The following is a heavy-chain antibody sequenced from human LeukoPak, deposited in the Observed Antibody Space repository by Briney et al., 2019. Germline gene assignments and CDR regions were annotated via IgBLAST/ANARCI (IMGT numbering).Heavy chain of an antibody. CDR3: ARPSYYYDSSGYYGGNDAFDI. CDR1: GGSISSYY. CDR2: IYYSGST. D-gene: IGHD3-22*01. V-gene: IGHV4-59*08. Sequence: SETLSLTCTVSGGSISSYYWSWIRQPPGKGLEWIGYIYYSGSTNYNPSLKSRVTISVDTSKNQFSLKLSSVTAADTAVYYCARPSYYYDSSGYYGGNDAFDIWGQGTMVTVSS. J-gene: IGHJ3*02.